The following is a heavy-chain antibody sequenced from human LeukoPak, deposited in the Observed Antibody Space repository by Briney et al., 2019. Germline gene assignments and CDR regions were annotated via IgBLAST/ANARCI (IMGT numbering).Heavy chain of an antibody. Sequence: ASVKVSCKASGYTFTSYGISWVRQAPGQGLEWMGWISAYNGNTNYAQKLQGRVTMTTDTSTSTAYMELRSLRSDDTVVYYCARVNWAPDVDTAMADAFDIWGQGTMVTVSS. D-gene: IGHD5-18*01. CDR1: GYTFTSYG. V-gene: IGHV1-18*01. CDR2: ISAYNGNT. CDR3: ARVNWAPDVDTAMADAFDI. J-gene: IGHJ3*02.